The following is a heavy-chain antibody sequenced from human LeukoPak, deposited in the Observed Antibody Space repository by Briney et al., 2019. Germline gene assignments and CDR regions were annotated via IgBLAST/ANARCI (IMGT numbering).Heavy chain of an antibody. V-gene: IGHV1-8*02. CDR1: GYTFTGYY. Sequence: ASVKVSCKASGYTFTGYYMHWVRQATGQGLEWMGWMNPNSGNTGYAPKFQGRVTMTRNTSISTAYMELSSLRSEDTAVYYCARKGPANYYYYYMDVWGKGTSVTVSS. CDR3: ARKGPANYYYYYMDV. D-gene: IGHD2-2*01. CDR2: MNPNSGNT. J-gene: IGHJ6*03.